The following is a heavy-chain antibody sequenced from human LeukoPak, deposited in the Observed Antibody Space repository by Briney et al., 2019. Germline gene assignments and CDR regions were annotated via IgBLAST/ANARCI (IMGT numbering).Heavy chain of an antibody. CDR1: GGSFSGYY. CDR2: INHSGST. J-gene: IGHJ3*02. CDR3: ARAPYSSGWYGDAFDI. D-gene: IGHD6-19*01. V-gene: IGHV4-34*01. Sequence: TSETLSLTCAVYGGSFSGYYWSWIRQPPGKGLEWIGEINHSGSTNYNPSLKSRVTISVDTSKNQFSLELSSVTAADTAVYYCARAPYSSGWYGDAFDIWGQGTMVTVSS.